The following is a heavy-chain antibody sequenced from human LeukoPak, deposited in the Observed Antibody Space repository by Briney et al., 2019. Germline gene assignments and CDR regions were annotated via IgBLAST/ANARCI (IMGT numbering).Heavy chain of an antibody. CDR1: GFTVSRNY. J-gene: IGHJ4*02. D-gene: IGHD5-12*01. CDR3: ARVSGAYEFDY. Sequence: GGSLRLSCAASGFTVSRNYMSWARQAPGKGLEWVSVIYSGGSTYYAGSVRGRFTISRDNSKNTLYLQMNTLRAEDTAVYYCARVSGAYEFDYWGQGTLVTVSS. V-gene: IGHV3-53*01. CDR2: IYSGGST.